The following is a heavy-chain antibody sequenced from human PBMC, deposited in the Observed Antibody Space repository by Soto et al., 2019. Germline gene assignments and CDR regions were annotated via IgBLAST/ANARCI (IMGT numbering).Heavy chain of an antibody. Sequence: QVQLVESGGGVVQPGKSLRLSCAASGFTFSSYAMHWPRKAPAKGLEWVTVKPIRGGDEYYAESVGGRFTISRDDSKNTLYLQMDSLRVEDTAVYYCARGTIVARQHLDYWGQGTLVTVSS. CDR3: ARGTIVARQHLDY. J-gene: IGHJ4*02. CDR2: KPIRGGDE. D-gene: IGHD6-6*01. V-gene: IGHV3-30*03. CDR1: GFTFSSYA.